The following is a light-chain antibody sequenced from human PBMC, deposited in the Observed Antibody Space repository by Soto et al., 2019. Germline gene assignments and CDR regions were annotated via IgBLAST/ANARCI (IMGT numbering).Light chain of an antibody. V-gene: IGLV1-40*01. CDR1: SSNIGAGYD. CDR2: GNS. Sequence: QSVLTQPPSVSGAPGQRVTISCTGSSSNIGAGYDVHWYQQLPGTAPKLLIYGNSNRPSGVPDRFSGSKSGTSASLAITGXQXXXXXXXXXQSXDSSLSGSVFGGGTKVTVL. J-gene: IGLJ3*02. CDR3: QSXDSSLSGSV.